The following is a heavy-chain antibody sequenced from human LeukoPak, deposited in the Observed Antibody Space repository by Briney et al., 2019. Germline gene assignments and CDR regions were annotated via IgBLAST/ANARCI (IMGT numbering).Heavy chain of an antibody. D-gene: IGHD6-13*01. CDR3: ARDALVPDGFDL. CDR1: GFTVSSNY. Sequence: PGGSLRLSCAASGFTVSSNYMIWVRQPPGMGLEWASVFYPGGTTYYADSVKGRFSISRDNSKNIVSLQMNSLRAEDTAVYYCARDALVPDGFDLWGQGTMVTVSS. J-gene: IGHJ3*01. V-gene: IGHV3-66*01. CDR2: FYPGGTT.